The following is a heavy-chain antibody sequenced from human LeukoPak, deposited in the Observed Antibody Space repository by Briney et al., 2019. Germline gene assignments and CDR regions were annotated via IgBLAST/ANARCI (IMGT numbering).Heavy chain of an antibody. Sequence: GGSLRLSCAASGFTFSSHWMTWVRLAPGKGLEWVANIKQGGSQKYYVDSVKGRFTISRDDAKSTLFLQMNNLRAEDSAPYYCARGPNFGDYVDFLDSWGQGTLVTVSS. D-gene: IGHD4-17*01. J-gene: IGHJ4*02. V-gene: IGHV3-7*01. CDR1: GFTFSSHW. CDR2: IKQGGSQK. CDR3: ARGPNFGDYVDFLDS.